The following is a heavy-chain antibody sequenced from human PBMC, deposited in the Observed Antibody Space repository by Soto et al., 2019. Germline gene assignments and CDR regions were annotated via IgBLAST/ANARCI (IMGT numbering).Heavy chain of an antibody. D-gene: IGHD6-19*01. CDR3: ARCDSSGWYGLYSLDY. CDR2: INPNSGGT. CDR1: GYTFTGYY. V-gene: IGHV1-2*04. Sequence: GASVKVSCKASGYTFTGYYMHWVRQAPGQGLEWMGWINPNSGGTNYAQKFQGWVTMTRDTSISTAYMELSRLRSDDTAVYYCARCDSSGWYGLYSLDYWGQGTLVTVSS. J-gene: IGHJ4*02.